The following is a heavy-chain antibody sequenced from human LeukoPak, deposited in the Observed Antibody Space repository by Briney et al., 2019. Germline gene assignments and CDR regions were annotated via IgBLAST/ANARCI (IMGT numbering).Heavy chain of an antibody. CDR3: ARQETPMGTSFDY. D-gene: IGHD5-18*01. CDR1: GFTFSSYE. J-gene: IGHJ4*02. Sequence: YPGGSLRLSCAASGFTFSSYEMNWVRQAPGKGLEWVSYISSSGTTIYYADSVKGRFTISRDNAKNSLYLQMNSLRAEDTAVYYCARQETPMGTSFDYWGQGNLVTVSS. V-gene: IGHV3-48*03. CDR2: ISSSGTTI.